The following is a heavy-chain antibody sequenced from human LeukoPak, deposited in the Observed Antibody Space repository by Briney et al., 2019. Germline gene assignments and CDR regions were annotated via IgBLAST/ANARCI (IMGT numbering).Heavy chain of an antibody. CDR1: GFTFSSYA. Sequence: GGSLRLSCAASGFTFSSYAMHWVRQAPGKGLEWVAVISYDGSNKYYADSVKGRFTISRDNSKNTLYLQMNSLRAEDTAVYYCAREFLTMVRGVIRAYFDYWGQGTLVTVSS. CDR2: ISYDGSNK. CDR3: AREFLTMVRGVIRAYFDY. D-gene: IGHD3-10*01. J-gene: IGHJ4*02. V-gene: IGHV3-30*04.